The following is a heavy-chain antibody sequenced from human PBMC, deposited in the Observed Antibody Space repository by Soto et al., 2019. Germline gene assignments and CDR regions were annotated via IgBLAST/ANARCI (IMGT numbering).Heavy chain of an antibody. CDR3: ARDDIVVVHYYYYGMDV. D-gene: IGHD2-15*01. CDR2: IIPIFGTS. Sequence: QVQLVQSGAEVKKPGSSVKVSCKASGGTFSSYAISWVRQAPGQGLEWMGGIIPIFGTSNYAQKFQGRVTITADESTSTAYMERSSLRSEDTAVYYCARDDIVVVHYYYYGMDVWGQGTTVTVSS. V-gene: IGHV1-69*12. J-gene: IGHJ6*02. CDR1: GGTFSSYA.